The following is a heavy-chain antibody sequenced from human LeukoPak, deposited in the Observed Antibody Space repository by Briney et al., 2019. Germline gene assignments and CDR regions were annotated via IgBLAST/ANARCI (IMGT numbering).Heavy chain of an antibody. CDR3: ARGRPHCYGLDV. Sequence: SQTLSLTCAISGDRVSSSSAAWNWIRQSPSRGLEWLGRIYNRPKWNVDYAESVKSRITVNPDTTKNQFSLQLKSVTPEDTAVYYCARGRPHCYGLDVWGQGTTVTVSS. V-gene: IGHV6-1*01. CDR1: GDRVSSSSAA. D-gene: IGHD3-10*01. CDR2: IYNRPKWNV. J-gene: IGHJ6*02.